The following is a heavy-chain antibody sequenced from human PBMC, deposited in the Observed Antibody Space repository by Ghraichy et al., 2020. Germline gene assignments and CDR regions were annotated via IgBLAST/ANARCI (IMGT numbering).Heavy chain of an antibody. Sequence: SETLSLTCAVYGGSFSGYYWSWIRQPPGKGLEWIGEINHSGSTNYNPSLKSRVTISVDTSKNQFSLKLSSVTAADTAGYYCARGVSPMGGIAVAGKRFDYWGQGTLVTVSS. CDR1: GGSFSGYY. CDR2: INHSGST. D-gene: IGHD6-19*01. V-gene: IGHV4-34*01. CDR3: ARGVSPMGGIAVAGKRFDY. J-gene: IGHJ4*02.